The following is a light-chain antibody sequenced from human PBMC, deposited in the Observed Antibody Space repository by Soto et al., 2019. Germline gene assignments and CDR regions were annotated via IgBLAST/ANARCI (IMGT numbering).Light chain of an antibody. V-gene: IGKV1-27*01. CDR3: QNYSSAPKLT. CDR2: TAS. J-gene: IGKJ4*01. CDR1: QGISNY. Sequence: DIQMTQSPSSLSASVGDRVTITCRASQGISNYLAWYQQKPGKVPKLLIYTASTLQSGVPSRFSGSGSGTDFTLTISRLQPEDVATYYCQNYSSAPKLTFGGGTKVEIK.